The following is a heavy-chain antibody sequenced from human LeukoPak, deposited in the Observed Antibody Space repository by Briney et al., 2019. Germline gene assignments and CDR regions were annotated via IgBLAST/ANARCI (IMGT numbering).Heavy chain of an antibody. CDR1: GGSISSYY. D-gene: IGHD2-21*02. CDR3: ARGAVTALYYYYMDV. CDR2: IYYSGST. V-gene: IGHV4-59*01. Sequence: SETLSLTCTVSGGSISSYYWSWIRQPPRKGLEWIGYIYYSGSTNYNPSLKSRVTISVDTSKNQFSLKLSSVTAADTAVYYCARGAVTALYYYYMDVWGKGTTVTVSS. J-gene: IGHJ6*03.